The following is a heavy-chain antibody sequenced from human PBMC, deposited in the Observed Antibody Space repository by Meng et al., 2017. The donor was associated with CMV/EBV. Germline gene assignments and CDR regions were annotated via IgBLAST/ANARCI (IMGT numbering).Heavy chain of an antibody. D-gene: IGHD4-23*01. CDR3: AKDQFGGGNLDDAFDI. Sequence: GGSLRLSWAASGFTFSSYGMHWVRQAPGKGLEWVAFIRYDGSNKYYADSVKGRFTISRDNSKNTLYLQMNSLRAEDTAVYYCAKDQFGGGNLDDAFDIWGQGTMVTVSS. V-gene: IGHV3-30*02. CDR2: IRYDGSNK. CDR1: GFTFSSYG. J-gene: IGHJ3*02.